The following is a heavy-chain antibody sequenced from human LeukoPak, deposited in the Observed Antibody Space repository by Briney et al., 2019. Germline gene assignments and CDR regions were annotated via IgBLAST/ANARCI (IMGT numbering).Heavy chain of an antibody. J-gene: IGHJ5*02. CDR1: GYTLTELS. V-gene: IGHV1-24*01. D-gene: IGHD1-26*01. CDR3: ATAITIVGAADQT. CDR2: FDPEDGET. Sequence: VASVKVSCKVSGYTLTELSMHWVRQAPGKGLEWMGGFDPEDGETIYAQKFQGRVTMTEDTSTDTAYMELSSLRSEDTAVYYCATAITIVGAADQTWGQGTLVTVSS.